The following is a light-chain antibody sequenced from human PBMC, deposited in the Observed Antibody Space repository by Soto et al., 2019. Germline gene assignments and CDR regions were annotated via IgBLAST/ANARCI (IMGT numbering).Light chain of an antibody. J-gene: IGKJ1*01. Sequence: EIVMTQSPTILSVSPGERATLSCRASQSVSSNLAWYQQKPGQPPRLLMYGVYTRAPGTPARFSGSGSGTVFTLTTSRLEPEDFAIYYCQQYDSSPLTFGQGTKVEIK. CDR2: GVY. V-gene: IGKV3D-15*01. CDR1: QSVSSN. CDR3: QQYDSSPLT.